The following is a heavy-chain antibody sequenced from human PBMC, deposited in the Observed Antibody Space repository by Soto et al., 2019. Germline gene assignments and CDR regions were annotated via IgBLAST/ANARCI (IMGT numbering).Heavy chain of an antibody. V-gene: IGHV1-18*01. Sequence: ASVKVSCKASGYTFTSYGISWVRQAPGQGLEWMGWISAYNGNTKSAQKLQGRVTMTTDTSTSTAYMELRSLRSDDTAVYYCARDLAVGLVDYWGQRTLVTGSS. CDR2: ISAYNGNT. D-gene: IGHD6-19*01. J-gene: IGHJ4*02. CDR1: GYTFTSYG. CDR3: ARDLAVGLVDY.